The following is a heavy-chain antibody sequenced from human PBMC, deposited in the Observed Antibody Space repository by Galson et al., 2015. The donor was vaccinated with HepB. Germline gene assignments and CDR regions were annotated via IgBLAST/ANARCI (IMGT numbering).Heavy chain of an antibody. Sequence: SVKVSCKASGYTFTSYYMHWVRQAPGQGLEWMGIINPSGGSTSYAQKFQSRVTMTRDTSTSTVYMELSSLRSEDTAVYYCAGEAAAAGTHWYFDLWGRGTLVTVSS. CDR1: GYTFTSYY. CDR3: AGEAAAAGTHWYFDL. V-gene: IGHV1-46*01. D-gene: IGHD6-13*01. CDR2: INPSGGST. J-gene: IGHJ2*01.